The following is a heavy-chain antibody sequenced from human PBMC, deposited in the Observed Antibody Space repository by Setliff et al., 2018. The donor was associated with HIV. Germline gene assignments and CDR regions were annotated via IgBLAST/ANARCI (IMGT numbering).Heavy chain of an antibody. CDR3: VRWGLPYGIDA. CDR1: GFSINNYD. CDR2: ISNSGSTI. V-gene: IGHV3-48*03. D-gene: IGHD3-16*01. J-gene: IGHJ4*02. Sequence: GGSLRLSCAASGFSINNYDMNWVRQAPGKGLEWVSYISNSGSTIYYADSVKGRFSISRDNAKNSLYLQMHSLRAEDTAVYYCVRWGLPYGIDAWGQGTLVTVSS.